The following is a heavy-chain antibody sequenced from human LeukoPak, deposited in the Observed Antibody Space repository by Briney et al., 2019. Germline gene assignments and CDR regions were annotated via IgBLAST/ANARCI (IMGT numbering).Heavy chain of an antibody. CDR1: GGTFSSYA. Sequence: SVKVSFKASGGTFSSYAISWVRQAPGQGLEWMGRIIPILGIANYAQKFQGRVTITADKSTSTAYMELSSLRSEDTAVYYCARVSVGSFDYWGQGTLVTVSS. CDR3: ARVSVGSFDY. J-gene: IGHJ4*02. D-gene: IGHD1-26*01. V-gene: IGHV1-69*04. CDR2: IIPILGIA.